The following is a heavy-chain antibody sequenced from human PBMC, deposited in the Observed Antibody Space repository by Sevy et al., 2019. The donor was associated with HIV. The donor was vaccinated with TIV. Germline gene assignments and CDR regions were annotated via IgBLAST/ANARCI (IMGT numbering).Heavy chain of an antibody. CDR2: INPNSGGT. J-gene: IGHJ4*01. CDR1: GYIFTDYY. D-gene: IGHD1-26*01. V-gene: IGHV1-2*04. Sequence: ASVKVSCTASGYIFTDYYIHWVRQAPGQGLEWMGWINPNSGGTNYTLEFQGWVTMTRDTSISTAYMELIRLKSDDTAIYYCATGGRSGSDLTGDYFDYWGQGTLVTVSS. CDR3: ATGGRSGSDLTGDYFDY.